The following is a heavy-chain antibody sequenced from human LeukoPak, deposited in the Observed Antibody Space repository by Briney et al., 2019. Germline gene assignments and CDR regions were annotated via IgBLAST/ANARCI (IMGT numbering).Heavy chain of an antibody. CDR3: ARGKVTIVGATNFDY. V-gene: IGHV4-30-2*01. CDR1: GGSISSGGYY. Sequence: PSQTLSLTCTVSGGSISSGGYYWSWIRQPPGKGLEWIGYIYHSGSTYYNPSLKSRVTISVDRSKNQFSLKLSSVTAADTAVYYCARGKVTIVGATNFDYWGQGTLVTVSS. CDR2: IYHSGST. D-gene: IGHD1-26*01. J-gene: IGHJ4*02.